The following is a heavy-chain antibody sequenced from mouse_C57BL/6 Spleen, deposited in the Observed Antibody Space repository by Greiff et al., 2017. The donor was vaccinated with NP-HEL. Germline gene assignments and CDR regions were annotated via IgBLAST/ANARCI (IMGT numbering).Heavy chain of an antibody. CDR2: INPNYGTT. J-gene: IGHJ2*01. V-gene: IGHV1-39*01. Sequence: EVQLHQSGPELVKPGASVKISCKASGYSFTDYNMNWVKQSNGKSLEWIGVINPNYGTTSYNQKFKGKATLTVDQSSSTAYMQLNSLTSEDSAVYSGASGYDGYYYFDYWGQGTTLTVSS. CDR1: GYSFTDYN. D-gene: IGHD2-3*01. CDR3: ASGYDGYYYFDY.